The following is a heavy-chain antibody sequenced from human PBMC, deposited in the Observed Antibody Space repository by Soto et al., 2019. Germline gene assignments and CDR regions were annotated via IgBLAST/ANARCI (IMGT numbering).Heavy chain of an antibody. J-gene: IGHJ3*02. CDR3: EREKQLVRRNDPFDI. CDR1: GYTFINYY. CDR2: INPNGGST. V-gene: IGHV1-46*01. Sequence: QVQLVQSGADVKKPGASVKGSCKASGYTFINYYMHWVRQSPGQGIEWMGIINPNGGSTTYAQKFQGRVALPRTTSTNTIKLELGSLRSEDTAVYYYEREKQLVRRNDPFDIWGQGTMVTVSS. D-gene: IGHD6-13*01.